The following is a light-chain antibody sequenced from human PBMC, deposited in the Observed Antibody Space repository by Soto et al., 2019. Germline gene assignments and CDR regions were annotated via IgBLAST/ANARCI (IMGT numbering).Light chain of an antibody. J-gene: IGKJ4*01. V-gene: IGKV3D-15*01. Sequence: ATVVSVASYNSTSYLVWYQQKPGQAPRLLIYDVSDRASGIPDRFSGSGSGTEFTLKISSLQSEDGAIYYCKHSQMLPIPFGGGTKVDNK. CDR3: KHSQMLPIP. CDR2: DVS. CDR1: YNSTSY.